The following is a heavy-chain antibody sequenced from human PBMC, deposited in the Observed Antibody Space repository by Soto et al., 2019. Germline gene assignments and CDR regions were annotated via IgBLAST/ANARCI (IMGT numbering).Heavy chain of an antibody. J-gene: IGHJ6*02. CDR1: GFTFSSYA. Sequence: GGSLRLSCAASGFTFSSYAMSWVRQAPGKGLEWVSAISGSGGSTYYADSVKGRFTISRDNSKNTLYLQMNSLRAEDTAVYYCAKQPRIAAAGTRYGMDVWGQGTTVTVSS. D-gene: IGHD6-13*01. CDR3: AKQPRIAAAGTRYGMDV. CDR2: ISGSGGST. V-gene: IGHV3-23*01.